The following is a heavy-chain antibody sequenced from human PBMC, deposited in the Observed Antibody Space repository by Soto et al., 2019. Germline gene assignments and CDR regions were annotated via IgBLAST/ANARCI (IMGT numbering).Heavy chain of an antibody. CDR2: IYYSGST. V-gene: IGHV4-59*01. D-gene: IGHD3-10*01. CDR3: ARVWGGAFDI. CDR1: GGSISSYY. Sequence: QVQLQESGRGLVKPSETLSLTCTVSGGSISSYYWSWIRQPPGKGLEWIGYIYYSGSTNYNPSLKSRCTITVDTSQNQFSLKLSSGTAADTAVYYCARVWGGAFDIWGQGTMVTVSS. J-gene: IGHJ3*02.